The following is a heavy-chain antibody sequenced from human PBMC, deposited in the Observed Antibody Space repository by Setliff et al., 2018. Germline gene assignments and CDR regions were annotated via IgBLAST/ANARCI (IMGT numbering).Heavy chain of an antibody. D-gene: IGHD3-22*01. V-gene: IGHV4-38-2*01. CDR2: IHHSGKA. CDR3: ARAHTWSLPNDNSGYPGWFDP. J-gene: IGHJ5*02. Sequence: SETLSLTCAVSGFSISSGYYWGWIRQPPGKGLEWVVNIHHSGKACYNPSLKSRVTMSVDTPKNHVSLKLSSVTAADTAVYYCARAHTWSLPNDNSGYPGWFDPWGQGTLVTVSS. CDR1: GFSISSGYY.